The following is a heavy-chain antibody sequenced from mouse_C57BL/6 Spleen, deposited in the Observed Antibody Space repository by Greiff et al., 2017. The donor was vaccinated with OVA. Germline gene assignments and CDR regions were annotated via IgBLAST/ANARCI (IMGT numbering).Heavy chain of an antibody. CDR3: ARHGAGTYWFAY. CDR2: ISGGGGNT. D-gene: IGHD4-1*01. V-gene: IGHV5-9*01. J-gene: IGHJ3*01. Sequence: EVHLVESGGGLVKPGGSLKLSCAASGFTFSSYTMSWVRQTPEKRLEWVATISGGGGNTYYPDSVKGRFTISRDNAKNTLYLQMSSLRSEDTALYYCARHGAGTYWFAYWGQGTQVTVSA. CDR1: GFTFSSYT.